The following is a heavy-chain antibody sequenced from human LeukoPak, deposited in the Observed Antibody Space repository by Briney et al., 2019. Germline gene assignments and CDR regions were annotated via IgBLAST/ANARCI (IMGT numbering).Heavy chain of an antibody. D-gene: IGHD6-6*01. CDR2: IYYSGST. J-gene: IGHJ4*02. CDR1: GGSISSYY. V-gene: IGHV4-59*08. CDR3: ARSGLGIAARHTIDY. Sequence: SETLSLTCTVSGGSISSYYWSWIRQPPGKGLEWIGYIYYSGSTNYNPSLKSRVTISVDTSKNQFSLKLSSVTAADTAVYYCARSGLGIAARHTIDYWGQGTLVTVSS.